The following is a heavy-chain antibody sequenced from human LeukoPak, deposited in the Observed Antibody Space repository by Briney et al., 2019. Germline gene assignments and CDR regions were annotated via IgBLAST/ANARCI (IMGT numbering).Heavy chain of an antibody. V-gene: IGHV4-39*07. J-gene: IGHJ4*02. D-gene: IGHD4-17*01. CDR3: ARERGATTETYFDY. CDR1: GGSSSSSSYY. Sequence: SETLSLTCTVSGGSSSSSSYYWGWIRQPPGKGLEWIGSIYYSGSTYYNPSLKSRVTISVDTSKNQFSLKLSSVTAADTAVYYCARERGATTETYFDYWGQGTLVTVSS. CDR2: IYYSGST.